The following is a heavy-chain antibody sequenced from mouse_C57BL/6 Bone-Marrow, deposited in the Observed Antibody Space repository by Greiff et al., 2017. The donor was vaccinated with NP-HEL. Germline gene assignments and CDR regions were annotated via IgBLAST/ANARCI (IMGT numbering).Heavy chain of an antibody. J-gene: IGHJ1*03. V-gene: IGHV1-69*01. CDR2: IDPSDSYT. D-gene: IGHD1-1*01. Sequence: QVQLKQSGAELVMPGASVKLSCKASGYTFTSYWMHWVKQRPGQGLEWIGEIDPSDSYTNYNQKFKGKSTLTVDKSSSTAYMQLSSLTSEDSAVYYCASEDGSSYWYFDVWGTGTTVTVSS. CDR1: GYTFTSYW. CDR3: ASEDGSSYWYFDV.